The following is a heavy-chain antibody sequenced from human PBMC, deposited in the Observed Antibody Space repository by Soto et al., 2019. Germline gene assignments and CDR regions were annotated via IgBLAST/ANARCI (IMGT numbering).Heavy chain of an antibody. CDR1: GGSISSGDYY. CDR2: RSYSGST. V-gene: IGHV4-31*03. Sequence: SETLSLTCTVSGGSISSGDYYWSWVRQHPGKGLEWIGYRSYSGSTYYNPSLKSRVTIVVDTSRNQFSLRLSSVTAADTAVYSCAREGGLAYCGGDCLYNWFDPWGQGTLVTVSS. J-gene: IGHJ5*02. D-gene: IGHD2-21*02. CDR3: AREGGLAYCGGDCLYNWFDP.